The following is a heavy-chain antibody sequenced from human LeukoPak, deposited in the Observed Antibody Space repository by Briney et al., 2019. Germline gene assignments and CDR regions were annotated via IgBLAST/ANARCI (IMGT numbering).Heavy chain of an antibody. V-gene: IGHV3-48*03. D-gene: IGHD4-17*01. Sequence: PGGSLRLSCAASGFTFSSYEMNWVRQAPGKGLEWVSYISSSGSTIYYADSVKGRFTISRDNSKNTLYLQMNSLRVEDTAVYYCAKYRNPDDYGDYVSFSPHAFDIWGQGTMVTVSS. CDR3: AKYRNPDDYGDYVSFSPHAFDI. J-gene: IGHJ3*02. CDR1: GFTFSSYE. CDR2: ISSSGSTI.